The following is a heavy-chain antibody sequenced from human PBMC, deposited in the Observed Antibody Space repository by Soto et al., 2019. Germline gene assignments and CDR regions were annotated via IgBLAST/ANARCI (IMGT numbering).Heavy chain of an antibody. CDR1: GFTFSSYA. D-gene: IGHD1-7*01. Sequence: PGGSLRLSCAASGFTFSSYAMSWVRQAPGKGLEWVSAISGSGGSTYYADSVKGRFTISRDNSKNTLYLQMNSLRAEDTAVYYCATDLREHEQNWNYPWFDPWGQGTLVTVSS. V-gene: IGHV3-23*01. CDR2: ISGSGGST. J-gene: IGHJ5*02. CDR3: ATDLREHEQNWNYPWFDP.